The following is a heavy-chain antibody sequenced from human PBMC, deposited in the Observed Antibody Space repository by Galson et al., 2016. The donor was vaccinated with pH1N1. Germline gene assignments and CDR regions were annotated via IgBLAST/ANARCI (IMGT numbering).Heavy chain of an antibody. V-gene: IGHV3-23*01. J-gene: IGHJ6*03. CDR3: AKGTAAIFYYYMDV. Sequence: SLRLSCAASGFTFRNYGASWVRQAPGKGLEWVSFLSASGGSTYYADSVKGRFTISRDSSKNTLFLQINSLRAEGAAVYYCAKGTAAIFYYYMDVWGLGTTVTVSS. D-gene: IGHD2-2*01. CDR2: LSASGGST. CDR1: GFTFRNYG.